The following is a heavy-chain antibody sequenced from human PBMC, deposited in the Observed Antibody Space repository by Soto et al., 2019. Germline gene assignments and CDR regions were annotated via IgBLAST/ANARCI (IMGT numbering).Heavy chain of an antibody. CDR3: GRVVEGATRHTGLDI. D-gene: IGHD2-21*01. V-gene: IGHV4-39*01. CDR1: GVSIHHSHSF. Sequence: PSETLSRTCTVSGVSIHHSHSFGGWIRQPAGKGLEFIGTVYYSGGAHYNSSLKSRVTISVDTANNQVSLRMRSLTAADTAVYYCGRVVEGATRHTGLDIWGRGTTVTVSS. J-gene: IGHJ6*02. CDR2: VYYSGGA.